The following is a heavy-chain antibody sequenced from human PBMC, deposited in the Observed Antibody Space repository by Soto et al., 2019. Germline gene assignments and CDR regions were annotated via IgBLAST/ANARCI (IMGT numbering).Heavy chain of an antibody. CDR3: ARYYYYALEY. J-gene: IGHJ4*02. Sequence: PGESLKISCKGSGYNFNTYWIGWVRQMPGKGLEWMGSIYPGDSDHRYGPSFQGQVTISADKSLNTVYLQWSSLKASDTAMYYCARYYYYALEYWAQGTLVTVSS. CDR1: GYNFNTYW. CDR2: IYPGDSDH. D-gene: IGHD3-10*01. V-gene: IGHV5-51*01.